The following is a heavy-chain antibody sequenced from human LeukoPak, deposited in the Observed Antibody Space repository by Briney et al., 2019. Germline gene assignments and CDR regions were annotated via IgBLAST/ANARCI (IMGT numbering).Heavy chain of an antibody. CDR3: ARRNRYFPRGYMDV. J-gene: IGHJ6*03. Sequence: ASVKVSCKASGYTFTSYYMHWVRQAPGQGLEWMGIINPSGGSTSYAQKFQGRVTMTRNTSISTAYMELSSLRSEDTVVYYCARRNRYFPRGYMDVWGKGTTVTISS. V-gene: IGHV1-46*01. CDR2: INPSGGST. CDR1: GYTFTSYY. D-gene: IGHD1-1*01.